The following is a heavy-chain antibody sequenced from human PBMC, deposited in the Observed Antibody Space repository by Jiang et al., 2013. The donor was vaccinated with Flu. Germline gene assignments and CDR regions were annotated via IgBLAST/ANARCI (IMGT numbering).Heavy chain of an antibody. CDR1: GYSFASYW. D-gene: IGHD2-15*01. V-gene: IGHV5-51*03. Sequence: GAEVKKPGESLKISCKGSGYSFASYWIGWVRQMPGKGLEWMGIIYPGDSDTRYSPSFQGQVTISADKSISTAYLQWSSLKASDTAMYYCARRAATPDYYYGMDVWGQGTTVTVSS. J-gene: IGHJ6*02. CDR2: IYPGDSDT. CDR3: ARRAATPDYYYGMDV.